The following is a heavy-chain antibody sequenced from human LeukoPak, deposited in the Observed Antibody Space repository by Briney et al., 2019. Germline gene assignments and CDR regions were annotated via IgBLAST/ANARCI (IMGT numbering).Heavy chain of an antibody. D-gene: IGHD3-22*01. V-gene: IGHV1-69*13. CDR2: IIPIFGTS. Sequence: SVKVSCKASGGTFSSYAISWVRQAPGQGLEWMGGIIPIFGTSNYAQKFQGRVTITADESTSTAYMELSSLRSEDTAVYYCADYYYDSSGYRDWGQGTLVTVSS. CDR3: ADYYYDSSGYRD. CDR1: GGTFSSYA. J-gene: IGHJ4*02.